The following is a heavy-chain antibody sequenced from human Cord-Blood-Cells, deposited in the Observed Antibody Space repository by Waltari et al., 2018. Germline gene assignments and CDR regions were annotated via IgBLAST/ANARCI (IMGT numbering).Heavy chain of an antibody. CDR2: INHSGST. D-gene: IGHD7-27*01. Sequence: QVQLQQWGAVLLKPSETLSLTCAVYGGSFSGYYWSWIRQPPGKGLEWIGEINHSGSTNYNPSLKSRVTISVDTSKNQFSLKLSSVTAADTAVYYCARDSQLGMGAFDIWGQGTMVTVSS. CDR3: ARDSQLGMGAFDI. CDR1: GGSFSGYY. V-gene: IGHV4-34*01. J-gene: IGHJ3*02.